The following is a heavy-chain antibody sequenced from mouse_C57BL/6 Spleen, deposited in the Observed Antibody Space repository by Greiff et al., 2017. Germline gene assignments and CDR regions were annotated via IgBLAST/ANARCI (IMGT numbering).Heavy chain of an antibody. V-gene: IGHV1-50*01. J-gene: IGHJ1*03. CDR3: ARGGDGYFRYFDV. D-gene: IGHD2-3*01. CDR2: IDPSDSYT. CDR1: GYTFTSYW. Sequence: QVQLQQPGAELVKPGASVKLSCKASGYTFTSYWMQWVKQRPGQGLAWIGEIDPSDSYTNYNQKFKGKATLTVDPSSSTAYMQLSSLTSEDSAVYYCARGGDGYFRYFDVWGTGTTVTVSS.